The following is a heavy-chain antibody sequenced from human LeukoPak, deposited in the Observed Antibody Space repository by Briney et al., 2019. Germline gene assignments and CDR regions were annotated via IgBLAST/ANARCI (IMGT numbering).Heavy chain of an antibody. CDR2: IYYSGST. Sequence: SATLSLTCTVSGGSISSGDYYWSWIRQPPGKGLEWIGYIYYSGSTYYNPSLKSRVTISVDTSKNQFSLKLSSVTAADTAVYYCARDRSDYYGSGSYIDYWGQGTLVTVSS. J-gene: IGHJ4*02. CDR1: GGSISSGDYY. CDR3: ARDRSDYYGSGSYIDY. D-gene: IGHD3-10*01. V-gene: IGHV4-30-4*01.